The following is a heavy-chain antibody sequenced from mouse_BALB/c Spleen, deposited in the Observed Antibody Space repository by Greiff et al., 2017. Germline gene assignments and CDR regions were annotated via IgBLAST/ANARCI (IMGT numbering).Heavy chain of an antibody. D-gene: IGHD2-10*02. CDR2: IWAGGST. V-gene: IGHV2-9*02. J-gene: IGHJ4*01. CDR1: GFSLTSYG. Sequence: VKLMESGPGLVAPSQSLSITCTVSGFSLTSYGVHWVRQPPGKGLEWLGVIWAGGSTNYNSALMSRLSISKDNSKSQVFLKMNSLQTDDTAMYYCARFLYGNYPNAMDYWGQGTSVTVSS. CDR3: ARFLYGNYPNAMDY.